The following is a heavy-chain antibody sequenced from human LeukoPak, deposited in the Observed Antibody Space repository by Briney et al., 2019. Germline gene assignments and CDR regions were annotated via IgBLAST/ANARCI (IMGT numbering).Heavy chain of an antibody. CDR1: GYTFTTYA. V-gene: IGHV1-3*01. CDR2: INAGNGNT. CDR3: ARDSGYDGGDAFDI. Sequence: ASVKVSCKASGYTFTTYAMHWVRPAPGQRLEWMGWINAGNGNTKYSQKFQGRVTITRDTSASTAYMELSNLRAEDTAVYYCARDSGYDGGDAFDIWGQGTMVTVSS. J-gene: IGHJ3*02. D-gene: IGHD5-12*01.